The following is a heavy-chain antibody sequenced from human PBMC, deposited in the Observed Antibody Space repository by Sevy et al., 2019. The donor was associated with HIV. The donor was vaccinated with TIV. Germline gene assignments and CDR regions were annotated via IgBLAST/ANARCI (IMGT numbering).Heavy chain of an antibody. J-gene: IGHJ4*02. CDR2: INPSGGGT. V-gene: IGHV1-46*01. Sequence: ASVKVSCKASGYTFTSYYIHCVRQAPGQGLECMGIINPSGGGTNDAQKFQGRVTFTRDTSTSTVYMELSSLRAEDTAVYYCARVASCGGDCYYSDYWGQGTQVTVSS. D-gene: IGHD2-21*02. CDR3: ARVASCGGDCYYSDY. CDR1: GYTFTSYY.